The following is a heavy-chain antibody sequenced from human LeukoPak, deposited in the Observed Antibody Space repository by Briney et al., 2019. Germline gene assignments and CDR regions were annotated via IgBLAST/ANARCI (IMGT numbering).Heavy chain of an antibody. CDR3: AREGYYYGSGSYPY. Sequence: ASVKVSCKASGYTFTSYGISWVRQAPGQGLECMGWISAYNGNTNYAQKLQGRVTMTTDTSTSTAYMELRSLRSDDTAVYYCAREGYYYGSGSYPYWGQRTLVTVSS. CDR1: GYTFTSYG. D-gene: IGHD3-10*01. V-gene: IGHV1-18*01. CDR2: ISAYNGNT. J-gene: IGHJ4*02.